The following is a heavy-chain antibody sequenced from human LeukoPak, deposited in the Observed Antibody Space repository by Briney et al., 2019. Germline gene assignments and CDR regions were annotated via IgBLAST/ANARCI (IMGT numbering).Heavy chain of an antibody. D-gene: IGHD1-14*01. CDR2: IYYSGST. CDR3: ARDGHYHFNWFDP. CDR1: GGSISSYY. J-gene: IGHJ5*02. Sequence: PSETLSLTCTVSGGSISSYYWSWIRQPPGKGLEWIGYIYYSGSTNYNPSLKSRVTISVDTSKNQFSLKLSSVTAADTAVYYCARDGHYHFNWFDPWGQGTLVTVSS. V-gene: IGHV4-59*01.